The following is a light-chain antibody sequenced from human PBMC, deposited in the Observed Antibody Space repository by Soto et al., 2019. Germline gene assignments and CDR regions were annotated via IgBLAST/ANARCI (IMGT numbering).Light chain of an antibody. CDR1: SSDIGGYNY. V-gene: IGLV2-14*03. CDR2: DVS. J-gene: IGLJ2*01. CDR3: GSYASSNTVL. Sequence: QSALTQPASVSGSPGQSITISCTGTSSDIGGYNYVSWYQQHPGKAPKLMIYDVSDRPSGVSNRFSGSKSGNTASLTISGLQAEDEADYYCGSYASSNTVLLGGGTKLTVL.